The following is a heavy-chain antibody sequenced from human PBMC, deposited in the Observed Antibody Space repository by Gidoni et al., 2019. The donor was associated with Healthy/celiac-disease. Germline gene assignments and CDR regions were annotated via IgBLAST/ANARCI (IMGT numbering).Heavy chain of an antibody. CDR2: ISYDGSNK. CDR1: GFTFSSYA. D-gene: IGHD4-17*01. J-gene: IGHJ6*03. CDR3: AKAGFSATVTSPHPPYYYYYMDV. Sequence: QVQLVESGGGVVQPGRSLRLSCAASGFTFSSYAMHWVRRAPGKGLEWVAVISYDGSNKYYADSVKGRFTISRDNSKNTLYLKMNSLRAEDTAVYYCAKAGFSATVTSPHPPYYYYYMDVWGKGTTVTVSS. V-gene: IGHV3-30*04.